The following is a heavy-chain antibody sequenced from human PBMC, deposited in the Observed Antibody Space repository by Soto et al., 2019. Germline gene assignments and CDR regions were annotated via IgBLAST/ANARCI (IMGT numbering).Heavy chain of an antibody. CDR3: ARVRYGGGQDY. CDR1: CGSVNSGSYY. Sequence: PSETLSLTCTVSCGSVNSGSYYWSWIRQPPGKGLEWIGYIYYSGSTNFNPSLKSRVTISVDTSKNQFSLKLSSVTAADTAVYYCARVRYGGGQDYWGQGTLVTVSS. CDR2: IYYSGST. J-gene: IGHJ4*02. D-gene: IGHD1-26*01. V-gene: IGHV4-61*01.